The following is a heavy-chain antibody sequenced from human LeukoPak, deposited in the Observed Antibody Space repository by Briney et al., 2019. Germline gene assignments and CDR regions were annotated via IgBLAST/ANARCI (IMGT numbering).Heavy chain of an antibody. D-gene: IGHD2-2*01. J-gene: IGHJ4*02. CDR1: GYTFTGYY. CDR3: ARTKPPCTSCLLLDY. CDR2: INPNSGGT. V-gene: IGHV1-2*02. Sequence: ASVKVSCKASGYTFTGYYIHWLRQAPRQGLEWMGWINPNSGGTNYAQKFQGLVTMSRDTSITTVYMELNRLVSDDTAVYYCARTKPPCTSCLLLDYWGQGTLVTVSS.